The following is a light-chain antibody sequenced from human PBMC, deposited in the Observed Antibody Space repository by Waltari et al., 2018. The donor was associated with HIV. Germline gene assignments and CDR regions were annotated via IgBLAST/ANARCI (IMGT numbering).Light chain of an antibody. V-gene: IGLV2-14*01. CDR2: EVS. CDR3: SSYTSSSTVV. CDR1: SSDVGGYDY. J-gene: IGLJ2*01. Sequence: QSALTQAASVSGSPGQSITIPCTGTSSDVGGYDYVSWYQQHPGKAPKLMIYEVSNRPSGVSNRFSGSKSGNTASLTISGLQAEDEADYYCSSYTSSSTVVFGGGTQLTVL.